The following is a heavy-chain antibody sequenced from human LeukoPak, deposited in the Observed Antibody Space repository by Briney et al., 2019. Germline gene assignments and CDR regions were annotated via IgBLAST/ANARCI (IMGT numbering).Heavy chain of an antibody. J-gene: IGHJ6*03. CDR2: ISTFNGNA. D-gene: IGHD2-15*01. Sequence: ASVKVSCKASGYTFTGYYIHWVRQAPGQGLEWMGWISTFNGNAKYAQNFQGRVTMTTDTSTSTAHMELKSLRSDDTAVYYCARGRYCSGGNCWAIYYYYMDVWGKGTTVTVSS. CDR1: GYTFTGYY. CDR3: ARGRYCSGGNCWAIYYYYMDV. V-gene: IGHV1-18*04.